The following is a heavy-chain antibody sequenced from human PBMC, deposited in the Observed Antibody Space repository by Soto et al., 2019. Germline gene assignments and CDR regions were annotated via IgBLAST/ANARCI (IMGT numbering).Heavy chain of an antibody. Sequence: EVQLVESGGGLVQPGRSLRLSCAASGFTFDEYAMHWVRQAPGKGLEWVSGISWNSGSIGYADSVKGRFTISRDNAKNALYLQMNSLRAEDTALYYCVKFDYGDYEGYWGHGTLVTVSS. V-gene: IGHV3-9*01. J-gene: IGHJ4*01. D-gene: IGHD4-17*01. CDR2: ISWNSGSI. CDR3: VKFDYGDYEGY. CDR1: GFTFDEYA.